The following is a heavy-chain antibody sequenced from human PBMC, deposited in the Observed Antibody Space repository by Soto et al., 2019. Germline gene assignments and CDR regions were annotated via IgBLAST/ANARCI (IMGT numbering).Heavy chain of an antibody. Sequence: GGSLRLSCAASGFAFSSCVMSWVRQAPGKGLEWVSTIKTSGDSIFYADPVKGRFTASRDDSRNTLYLQMDSLRAEDTATYYCTKDVTGHIGAEDRGPGTPLTVSS. V-gene: IGHV3-23*01. D-gene: IGHD2-21*02. CDR1: GFAFSSCV. CDR2: IKTSGDSI. CDR3: TKDVTGHIGAED. J-gene: IGHJ4*02.